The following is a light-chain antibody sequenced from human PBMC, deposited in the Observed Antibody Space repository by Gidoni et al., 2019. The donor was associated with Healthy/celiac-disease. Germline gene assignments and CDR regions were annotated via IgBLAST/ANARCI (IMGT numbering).Light chain of an antibody. CDR2: GNS. Sequence: QSVLTQPPSVSGAPGRRVTISCTGSSSKIGAGYDVHWYQQLPGTAPKLLIYGNSNRPSGFPDRFSGSKSGTSASLAITGLQAEDEADYYCQSYDSSLSGWVFGGGTKLTVL. CDR1: SSKIGAGYD. J-gene: IGLJ3*02. CDR3: QSYDSSLSGWV. V-gene: IGLV1-40*01.